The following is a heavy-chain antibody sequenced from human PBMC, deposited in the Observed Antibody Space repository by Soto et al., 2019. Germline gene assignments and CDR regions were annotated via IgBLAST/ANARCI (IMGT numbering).Heavy chain of an antibody. CDR2: ISAYNGNT. Sequence: ASVKVSCKASGYTFTSYGISWVRQAPGQGLEWMGWISAYNGNTNYAQKLQGRVTMTTDTSTSTAYMELRSLRSDDTAVYYCARALLEGGGITGTTGWFDPWGQGTLVTVSS. J-gene: IGHJ5*02. V-gene: IGHV1-18*01. CDR1: GYTFTSYG. CDR3: ARALLEGGGITGTTGWFDP. D-gene: IGHD1-20*01.